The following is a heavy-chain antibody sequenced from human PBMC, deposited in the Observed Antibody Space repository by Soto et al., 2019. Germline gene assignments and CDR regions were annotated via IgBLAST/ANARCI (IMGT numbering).Heavy chain of an antibody. D-gene: IGHD3-3*01. CDR1: GFIFSDYA. Sequence: EVQLLESGGDLVQPGGSLSLSCAGFGFIFSDYAMSWVRQTPGRGLEWRSTISGDSAGRFYSDSVKGRFTISRDNSKSTLYLQLNSLRAEDTAIYYCVKDPGFLNARYFDFWGQGVLVSVSS. CDR2: ISGDSAGR. V-gene: IGHV3-23*01. CDR3: VKDPGFLNARYFDF. J-gene: IGHJ4*02.